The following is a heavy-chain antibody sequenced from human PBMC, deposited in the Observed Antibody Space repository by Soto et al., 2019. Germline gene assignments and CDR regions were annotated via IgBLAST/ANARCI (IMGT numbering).Heavy chain of an antibody. Sequence: QVQLVQSGAEVKKPGASVKVSCKASGYTFTSYGISWVRQAPGQGLEWMGWISAYNGNTKYAQKLQVRVTMTTDTSTSTAYMEVRGLRSDDTGVYYCARDRGSGGLFTGCGYWGQGTLVTVSS. J-gene: IGHJ4*02. D-gene: IGHD2-15*01. CDR3: ARDRGSGGLFTGCGY. CDR1: GYTFTSYG. V-gene: IGHV1-18*01. CDR2: ISAYNGNT.